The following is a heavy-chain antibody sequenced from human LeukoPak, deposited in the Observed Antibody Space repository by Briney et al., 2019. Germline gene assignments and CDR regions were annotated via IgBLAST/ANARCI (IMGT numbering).Heavy chain of an antibody. CDR1: GFTFSSYW. Sequence: GSLRLPCAASGFTFSSYWMSWVGQAPGKGLEWVANIKQDGSEKYYVDSVKGRFTISRDNAKNSLYLQMNSLRAEDTAVYYCARLITMVRAAHFDYWGQGTLVTVSS. J-gene: IGHJ4*02. D-gene: IGHD3-10*01. V-gene: IGHV3-7*01. CDR2: IKQDGSEK. CDR3: ARLITMVRAAHFDY.